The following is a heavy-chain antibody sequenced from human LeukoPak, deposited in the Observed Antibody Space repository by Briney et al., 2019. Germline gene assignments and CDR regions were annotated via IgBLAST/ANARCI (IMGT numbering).Heavy chain of an antibody. D-gene: IGHD4-17*01. Sequence: PGGSLRLSCAASGFTFSSYWMSWVRQAPGKGLEWVANIKQDGSEKYYVDSVKGRFTISRDNAKNSLYLQMNSLRAEDTAVYYCARETGRGVTTYFDYWGQGTLVTVSS. CDR1: GFTFSSYW. CDR3: ARETGRGVTTYFDY. CDR2: IKQDGSEK. J-gene: IGHJ4*02. V-gene: IGHV3-7*01.